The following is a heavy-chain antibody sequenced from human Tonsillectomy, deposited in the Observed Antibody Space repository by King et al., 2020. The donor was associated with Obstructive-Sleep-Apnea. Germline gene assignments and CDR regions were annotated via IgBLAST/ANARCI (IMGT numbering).Heavy chain of an antibody. D-gene: IGHD1-7*01. CDR3: AGQLELPYYYYVMDV. CDR1: GFTFSSYA. CDR2: ISYDGGIK. J-gene: IGHJ6*02. V-gene: IGHV3-30*04. Sequence: VQLVESGGGAVQPGRSLRLSCVVSGFTFSSYAMHWVRQAPGKGLGWVAVISYDGGIKYYADSVKGRFTISRDNSKDTLYLQMNNLRPEDTAVFYCAGQLELPYYYYVMDVWGQGTTVTVSS.